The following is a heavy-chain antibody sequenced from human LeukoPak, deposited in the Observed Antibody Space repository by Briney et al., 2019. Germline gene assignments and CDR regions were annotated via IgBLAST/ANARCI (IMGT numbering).Heavy chain of an antibody. Sequence: PSGGSLRLSCAASGFTFSSYAMSWVRQAPGKGLEWVSAISGSGGSTYYADSVKGRFTISGDNSKNTLYLQMNSLRAEDTAVYYCAKTQHPPWIQITPDYWGQGTLVTVSS. CDR1: GFTFSSYA. V-gene: IGHV3-23*01. CDR2: ISGSGGST. CDR3: AKTQHPPWIQITPDY. D-gene: IGHD5-18*01. J-gene: IGHJ4*02.